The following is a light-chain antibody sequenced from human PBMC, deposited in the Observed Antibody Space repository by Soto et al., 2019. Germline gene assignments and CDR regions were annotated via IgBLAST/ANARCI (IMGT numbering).Light chain of an antibody. V-gene: IGKV4-1*01. CDR2: WAS. J-gene: IGKJ1*01. CDR3: QQNSNTPTT. CDR1: QRVFHSSNNKNS. Sequence: DIVMTQSPDSLAVSLGERATINCKSSQRVFHSSNNKNSLAWYQQKPGQSPKLLISWASARESGVPDRFSGSGSVTYLSLTIRSLRAEDVAVYYFQQNSNTPTTFGQATKVEN.